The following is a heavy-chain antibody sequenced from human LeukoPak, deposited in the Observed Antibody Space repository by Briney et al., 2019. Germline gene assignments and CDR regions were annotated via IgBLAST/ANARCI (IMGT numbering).Heavy chain of an antibody. V-gene: IGHV3-23*01. CDR1: RFTFSSYA. J-gene: IGHJ4*02. Sequence: GGSLRLSCAASRFTFSSYAMTWVRQAPGKGLEWVSAISGSDGSTYYADSVKGQFTISRDNSKNTLYLQMNSLRAEDTAVYYCAKADYSTTYFDYWGQGTLVTVSS. CDR3: AKADYSTTYFDY. D-gene: IGHD4-11*01. CDR2: ISGSDGST.